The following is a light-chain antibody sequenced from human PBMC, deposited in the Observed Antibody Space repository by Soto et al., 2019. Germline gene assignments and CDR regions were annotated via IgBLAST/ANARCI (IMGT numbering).Light chain of an antibody. Sequence: QSALTQPPSASGSLGQSVTISCTGTSSDVGGYNYVSGHQQHPGKAPKVMIYEVTKRPPGVPDRFSGTKSGNTDSLTVSGLQAEDEADYYCSSFAGGGNPVLLGGGTKLTVL. J-gene: IGLJ2*01. CDR1: SSDVGGYNY. V-gene: IGLV2-8*01. CDR3: SSFAGGGNPVL. CDR2: EVT.